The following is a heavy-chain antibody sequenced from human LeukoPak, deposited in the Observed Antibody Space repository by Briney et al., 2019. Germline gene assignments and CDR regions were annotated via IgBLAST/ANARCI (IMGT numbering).Heavy chain of an antibody. D-gene: IGHD2-2*01. CDR2: IVVGSGNT. V-gene: IGHV1-58*02. CDR1: GFTFTSSA. CDR3: AADTLSPTCSSTSCPSSGFDP. Sequence: SVKVSCKASGFTFTSSAMQWVRQARGQRLEWIGWIVVGSGNTNYAQRFQERVTITRDMSTSTAYMELSSLRSEDTAVYYCAADTLSPTCSSTSCPSSGFDPWGQGTLVTVSS. J-gene: IGHJ5*02.